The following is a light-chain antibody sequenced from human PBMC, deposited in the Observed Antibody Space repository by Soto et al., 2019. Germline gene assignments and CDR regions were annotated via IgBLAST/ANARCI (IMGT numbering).Light chain of an antibody. CDR3: SSYTSDSSYV. CDR2: AVS. J-gene: IGLJ1*01. Sequence: QSVLTQPASVCGSPAQSITTSCTGTSSDVGLYDYVSWYQQHPGKAPQLMIYAVSNRPSGVSNRFSASKSGNTASLFISGLQAEDEADYYCSSYTSDSSYVFGSGTKVTVL. V-gene: IGLV2-14*01. CDR1: SSDVGLYDY.